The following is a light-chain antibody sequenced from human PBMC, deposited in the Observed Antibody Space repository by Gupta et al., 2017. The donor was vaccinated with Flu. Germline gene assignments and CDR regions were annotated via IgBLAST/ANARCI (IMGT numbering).Light chain of an antibody. V-gene: IGLV1-51*02. CDR1: SSNIGNNY. CDR2: END. J-gene: IGLJ1*01. Sequence: QSVLTQPPSVSAAPGQKVTISCSGSSSNIGNNYVSWYQQLPGTAPKLLIYENDKRPSGIPDRFSGSKSGTSASLDITGLQTGDEADYYCGTWESTLSAGFGVFGTGTRVTVL. CDR3: GTWESTLSAGFGV.